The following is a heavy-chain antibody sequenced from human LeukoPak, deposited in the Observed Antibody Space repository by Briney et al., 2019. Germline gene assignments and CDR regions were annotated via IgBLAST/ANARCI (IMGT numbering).Heavy chain of an antibody. Sequence: ASVKVSCKASGYTVTSYGFSWVRQAPGQGLEWMGWISSYNGDTNYAQRVQDRVTMTTDTATSTAYMELRSLRSDDTAVYYCARVPFGDSSTYYYPKPDWFDPWGQGTLVIVSS. CDR1: GYTVTSYG. CDR2: ISSYNGDT. J-gene: IGHJ5*02. CDR3: ARVPFGDSSTYYYPKPDWFDP. V-gene: IGHV1-18*01. D-gene: IGHD3-22*01.